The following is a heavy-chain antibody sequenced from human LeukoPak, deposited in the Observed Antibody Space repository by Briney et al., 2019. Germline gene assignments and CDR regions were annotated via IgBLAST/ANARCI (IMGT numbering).Heavy chain of an antibody. CDR2: IYPGDSDT. J-gene: IGHJ6*02. V-gene: IGHV5-51*01. CDR1: GYSFTSYW. CDR3: ARHRPLWFRELSYYYYYGMDV. Sequence: GESLKISCKGSGYSFTSYWIGWVRQMPGKGLEWMGIIYPGDSDTRYSPSFQGQVTISADKSISTAYLQWSSLKASDTAMYYCARHRPLWFRELSYYYYYGMDVWGQGTTVTVSS. D-gene: IGHD3-10*01.